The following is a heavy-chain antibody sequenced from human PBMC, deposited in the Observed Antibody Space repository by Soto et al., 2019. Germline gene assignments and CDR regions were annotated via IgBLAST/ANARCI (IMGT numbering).Heavy chain of an antibody. CDR2: IRSKANSYAT. CDR3: TRLYETTVTTFFDY. Sequence: EVQLVESGGGLVQPGGSLKLSCAASGFTFSGSAMHWVRQASGKGLEWVGRIRSKANSYATAYAASVKGRFTISRDDSKNTAYMQMNSRKTEDTDVYYCTRLYETTVTTFFDYWGQGTLVTVSS. V-gene: IGHV3-73*01. J-gene: IGHJ4*02. D-gene: IGHD4-17*01. CDR1: GFTFSGSA.